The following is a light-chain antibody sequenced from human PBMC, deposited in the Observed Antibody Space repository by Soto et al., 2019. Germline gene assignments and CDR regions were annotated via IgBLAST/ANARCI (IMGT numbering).Light chain of an antibody. Sequence: EIVLTQSPATLSLSPGETATLSCRASQSVSSYLAWYQRKPGQAPRLLIYDASNRATGIPARFSGSGSGTDFTLTISSLEPEDFAVYYCQQRSSWITFGQGTRLEIK. CDR1: QSVSSY. J-gene: IGKJ5*01. CDR2: DAS. CDR3: QQRSSWIT. V-gene: IGKV3-11*01.